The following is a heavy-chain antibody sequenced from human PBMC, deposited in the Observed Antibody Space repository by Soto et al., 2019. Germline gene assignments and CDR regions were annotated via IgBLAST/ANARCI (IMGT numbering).Heavy chain of an antibody. CDR3: ARDIVVVPAAIRFDP. J-gene: IGHJ5*02. D-gene: IGHD2-2*01. Sequence: QVQLQQWGAGLLKPSETLSLTCAVYGGSFSGYYWSWIRQPPGKGLEWIGEINHSGSTNYNPSLKSRVTISVDTSKNQFSLKLSSVTAADTAVYYCARDIVVVPAAIRFDPWGQGTLVTVSS. CDR1: GGSFSGYY. V-gene: IGHV4-34*01. CDR2: INHSGST.